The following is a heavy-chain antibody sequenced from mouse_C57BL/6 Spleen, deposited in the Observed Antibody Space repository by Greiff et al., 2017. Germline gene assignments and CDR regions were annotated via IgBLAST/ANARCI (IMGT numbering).Heavy chain of an antibody. CDR3: TRKTDYDYLFDY. D-gene: IGHD2-4*01. Sequence: LQESGAELVRPGASVTLSCKASGYTFTDYEMHWVKQTPVHGLEWIGAIDPETGGTAYNQKFKGKAILTADKSSSTAYMELRSLTSEDSAVYYCTRKTDYDYLFDYWGQGTTLTVSS. CDR1: GYTFTDYE. V-gene: IGHV1-15*01. CDR2: IDPETGGT. J-gene: IGHJ2*01.